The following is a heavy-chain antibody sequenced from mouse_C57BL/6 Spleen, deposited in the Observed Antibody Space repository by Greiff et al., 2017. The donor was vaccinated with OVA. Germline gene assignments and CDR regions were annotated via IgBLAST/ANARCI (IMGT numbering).Heavy chain of an antibody. CDR3: ARGRNYAMDY. J-gene: IGHJ4*01. CDR2: INPGSGGT. D-gene: IGHD1-1*01. V-gene: IGHV1-54*01. Sequence: VQVVESGAELVRPGTSVKVSCKASGYAFTNYLIEWVKQRPGQGLEWIGVINPGSGGTNYNEKFKGKATLTADKSSSTAYMQLSSLTSEDSAVYFCARGRNYAMDYWGQGTSVTVSS. CDR1: GYAFTNYL.